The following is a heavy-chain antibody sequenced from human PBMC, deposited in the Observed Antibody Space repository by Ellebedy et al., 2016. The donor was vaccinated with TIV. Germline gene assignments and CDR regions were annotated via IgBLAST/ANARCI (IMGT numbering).Heavy chain of an antibody. CDR2: INSDGSST. D-gene: IGHD2-15*01. CDR3: SRGWATPDS. Sequence: GESLKISCAASGFTFSSYWMHWVRQAPGKGLVWVSRINSDGSSTIYADSVKGRFTISRDNAKNTLYLQMNSLIAEDKAVYFCSRGWATPDSWGQGTLVIVSS. CDR1: GFTFSSYW. J-gene: IGHJ4*02. V-gene: IGHV3-74*01.